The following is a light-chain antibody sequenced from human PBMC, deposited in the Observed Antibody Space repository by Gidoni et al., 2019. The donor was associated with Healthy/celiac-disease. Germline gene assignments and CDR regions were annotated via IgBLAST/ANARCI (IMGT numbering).Light chain of an antibody. Sequence: EIVLTQYPGTLSLSPGERATLSCRASQSVSSSYLAWYQQKPGQAPRLLIYGASSRATGIPDSISGSGSGTDFTLTISRLEPEDFAVYYCQQYCSSPWTFGQGTKVEIK. CDR3: QQYCSSPWT. V-gene: IGKV3-20*01. CDR2: GAS. J-gene: IGKJ1*01. CDR1: QSVSSSY.